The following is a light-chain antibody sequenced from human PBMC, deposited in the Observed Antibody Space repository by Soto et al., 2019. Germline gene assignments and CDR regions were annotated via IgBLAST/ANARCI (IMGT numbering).Light chain of an antibody. Sequence: QSALTQPASVSGSPGQSITISCTGTSSDVGGYNYVSWYQQHPGKAPKFMIYDVINRPSGVSNRFSGSKSGNTASLTISGLQTEDEADYYCSSYTSSSTLVFGTGTKLTVL. CDR1: SSDVGGYNY. V-gene: IGLV2-14*01. CDR2: DVI. J-gene: IGLJ1*01. CDR3: SSYTSSSTLV.